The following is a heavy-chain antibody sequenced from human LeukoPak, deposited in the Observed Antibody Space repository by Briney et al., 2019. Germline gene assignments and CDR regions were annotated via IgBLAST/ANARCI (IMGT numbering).Heavy chain of an antibody. V-gene: IGHV4-39*07. Sequence: SETLSLTCTVSGGSISSSSYYWGWLRQPPGKGLEWIGSIYYSGSTYYNPSLKSRVTISVDTSKNHFSLKLNSVTAADTAVYYCAKPSNYYGSATDAFDFWGQGTMVTVSS. J-gene: IGHJ3*01. CDR3: AKPSNYYGSATDAFDF. CDR1: GGSISSSSYY. D-gene: IGHD3-10*01. CDR2: IYYSGST.